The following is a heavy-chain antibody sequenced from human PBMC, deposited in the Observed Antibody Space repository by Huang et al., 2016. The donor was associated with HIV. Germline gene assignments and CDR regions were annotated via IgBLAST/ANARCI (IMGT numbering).Heavy chain of an antibody. V-gene: IGHV1-69*10. CDR3: AREGQTWYGKPIAAFEI. J-gene: IGHJ3*02. CDR2: IVPRFAVT. Sequence: VQLVQSGAEVKRPGTSVKISCKASGCSFNSLAFNWVRQAPGQGLQYRVEIVPRFAVTNYAGKFRGGLTISADKSTSAVFMELRGLTSEDTAVFFCAREGQTWYGKPIAAFEIWGQGTTVIVSP. D-gene: IGHD6-13*01. CDR1: GCSFNSLA.